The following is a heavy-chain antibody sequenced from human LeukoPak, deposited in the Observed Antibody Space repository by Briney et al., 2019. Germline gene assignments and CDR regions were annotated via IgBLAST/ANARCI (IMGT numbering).Heavy chain of an antibody. CDR1: GHPISSGHW. Sequence: SGTLSLTCAVSGHPISSGHWWSWARRSPGKGLEWIGEIYHSGTTKYNPSLKPRHTLSVHKSKNRLSLKLSSVTAADTAGYYCARFPFSTDKNNRVDYWGQGILVTVSS. CDR3: ARFPFSTDKNNRVDY. CDR2: IYHSGTT. D-gene: IGHD1/OR15-1a*01. V-gene: IGHV4-4*02. J-gene: IGHJ4*02.